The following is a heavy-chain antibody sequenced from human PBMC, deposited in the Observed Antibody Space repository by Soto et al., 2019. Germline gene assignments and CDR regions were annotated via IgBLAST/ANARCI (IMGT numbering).Heavy chain of an antibody. CDR1: GYTFTGYY. CDR2: INPNSGST. J-gene: IGHJ5*02. Sequence: ASVKVSCKASGYTFTGYYMHWVRQAPGQGLEWMGWINPNSGSTNYAQKLQGRVTMTRGTSTSTAYMELSRLRSDDTAVYYCAIAPYCSSTRCYPDNWFDPWGQGTLVTVSS. CDR3: AIAPYCSSTRCYPDNWFDP. D-gene: IGHD2-2*01. V-gene: IGHV1-2*02.